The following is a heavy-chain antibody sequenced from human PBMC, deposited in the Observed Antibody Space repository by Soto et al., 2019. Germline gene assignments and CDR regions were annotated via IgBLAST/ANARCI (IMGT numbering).Heavy chain of an antibody. CDR1: GGSIISGY. J-gene: IGHJ4*02. CDR3: AGLRGYAGSPIDY. D-gene: IGHD2-15*01. V-gene: IGHV4-59*01. Sequence: SETLSLTCTVSGGSIISGYWSWIRQPPGKGLEWIGYISYSGNTNYNPSLKSRVTMSVDTPKNQFSLRLSSVTTADTAVYYCAGLRGYAGSPIDYWGQGTLVTAPQ. CDR2: ISYSGNT.